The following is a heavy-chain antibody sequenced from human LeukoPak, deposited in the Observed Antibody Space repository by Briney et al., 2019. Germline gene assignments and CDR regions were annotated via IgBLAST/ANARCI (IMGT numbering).Heavy chain of an antibody. D-gene: IGHD2-2*02. CDR1: GYSISSGYY. Sequence: PSETLSLTCAVSGYSISSGYYWGWIRQPPGKGLEWIESIYHSGSTYYNPSLKSRVTISVDTSKNQFSLKLSSVTAADTAVYYCARLNVVVVPAAIPIPFDPWGQGTLVTVSS. J-gene: IGHJ5*02. CDR3: ARLNVVVVPAAIPIPFDP. V-gene: IGHV4-38-2*01. CDR2: IYHSGST.